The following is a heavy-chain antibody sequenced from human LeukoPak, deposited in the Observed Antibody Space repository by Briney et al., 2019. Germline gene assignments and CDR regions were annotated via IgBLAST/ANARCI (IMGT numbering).Heavy chain of an antibody. D-gene: IGHD3-3*01. CDR3: AKDTIFTVDPFDY. V-gene: IGHV3-23*01. CDR2: VTGDSGTT. CDR1: GFIFSSYW. Sequence: QPGGSLRLSCAAPGFIFSSYWMNWVRQAPGKGLEWVSVVTGDSGTTHYADSVKGRFTVSRGNSKNTLYLEMNSLRAEDTAVYYCAKDTIFTVDPFDYWGQGTLVTVSS. J-gene: IGHJ4*02.